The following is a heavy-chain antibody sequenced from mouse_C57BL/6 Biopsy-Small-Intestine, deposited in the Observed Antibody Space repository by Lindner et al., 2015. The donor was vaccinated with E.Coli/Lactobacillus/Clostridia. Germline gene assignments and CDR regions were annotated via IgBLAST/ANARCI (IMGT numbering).Heavy chain of an antibody. V-gene: IGHV10-1*01. CDR2: IRSKSNNYAT. Sequence: VQLQSLWRIVQPKGSLKLSCAASGFSFNTYAMNWVRQAPGKGLEWVARIRSKSNNYATYYADSVKDRFTISRDDSESMLYLQMNNLKTEDTAMYYCVSRTYFDVWGTGTTVTVSS. J-gene: IGHJ1*03. CDR1: GFSFNTYA. CDR3: VSRTYFDV.